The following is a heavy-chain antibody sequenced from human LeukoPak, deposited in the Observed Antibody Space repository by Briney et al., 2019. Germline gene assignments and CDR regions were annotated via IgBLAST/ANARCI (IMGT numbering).Heavy chain of an antibody. CDR3: ARDLLWFGEFLDY. Sequence: GASVKVSCKASGYTFTGYYMHWVRQAPGQGLEWMGWINPNSGGTNYAQKFQGRVTMTRDTSISTAYMELSRLRSDDTAVYYCARDLLWFGEFLDYWGQGTLVTVSS. V-gene: IGHV1-2*02. CDR1: GYTFTGYY. D-gene: IGHD3-10*01. J-gene: IGHJ4*02. CDR2: INPNSGGT.